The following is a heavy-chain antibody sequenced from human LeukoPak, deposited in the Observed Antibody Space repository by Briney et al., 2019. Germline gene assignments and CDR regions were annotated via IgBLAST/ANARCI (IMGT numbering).Heavy chain of an antibody. CDR2: IYYSGST. Sequence: SETLSLTCTVSGGSISSYYWSWIRQPPGKGLEWIGYIYYSGSTNYNPSLKSRVTISVDTSKNQFSLKLSSVTAADTAVYYCARGHPVLRFLEWLFYFDHWGQGTLVTVSS. J-gene: IGHJ4*02. V-gene: IGHV4-59*01. CDR3: ARGHPVLRFLEWLFYFDH. CDR1: GGSISSYY. D-gene: IGHD3-3*01.